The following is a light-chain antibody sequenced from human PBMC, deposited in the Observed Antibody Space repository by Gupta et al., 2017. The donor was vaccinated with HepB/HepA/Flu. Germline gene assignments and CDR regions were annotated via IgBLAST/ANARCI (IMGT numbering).Light chain of an antibody. CDR1: QSVSSN. Sequence: ELVMTQSPATLSVSPGERATLSCRASQSVSSNLAWYQQKPGQAPRLLIYGASNRANGSPARFSGSGSGTEFTLTSSSRQSEDFAVYYWQQYNNWPTFGQGTKVEIK. CDR3: QQYNNWPT. CDR2: GAS. J-gene: IGKJ1*01. V-gene: IGKV3-15*01.